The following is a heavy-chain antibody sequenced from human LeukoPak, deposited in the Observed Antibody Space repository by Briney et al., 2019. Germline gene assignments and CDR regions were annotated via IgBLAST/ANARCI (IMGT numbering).Heavy chain of an antibody. D-gene: IGHD6-19*01. V-gene: IGHV3-33*01. CDR2: IWYDGSNK. Sequence: SGGSLRLSCAASGFTFSSYGMLWVRQAPGKGLEWVAVIWYDGSNKYYADSVKGRFTISRDKSKNTLYLQMNSLRAEDTAVYYCARGRGSSGWYFPQYFQHWGQGTLVTISS. CDR1: GFTFSSYG. CDR3: ARGRGSSGWYFPQYFQH. J-gene: IGHJ1*01.